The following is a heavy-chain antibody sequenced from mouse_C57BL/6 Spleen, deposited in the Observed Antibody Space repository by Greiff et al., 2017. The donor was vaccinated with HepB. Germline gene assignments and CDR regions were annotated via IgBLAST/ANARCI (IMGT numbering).Heavy chain of an antibody. Sequence: QVHVKQSGAELVRPGTSVKVSCKASGYAFTNYLIEWVKQRPGQGLEWIGVINPGSGGTNYNEKFKGKATLTADKSSSTAYMQLSSLTSEDSAVYFCARTLWATTGYFDYWGQGTTLTVSS. D-gene: IGHD1-1*01. V-gene: IGHV1-54*01. CDR3: ARTLWATTGYFDY. CDR2: INPGSGGT. CDR1: GYAFTNYL. J-gene: IGHJ2*01.